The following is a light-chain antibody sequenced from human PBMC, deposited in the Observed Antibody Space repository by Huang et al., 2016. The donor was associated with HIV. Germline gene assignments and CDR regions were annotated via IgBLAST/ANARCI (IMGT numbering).Light chain of an antibody. Sequence: DIVMTQSPDFLAVSLGERATISCKSSHSLFNSPNRKNYLAWYQQNPGQPPKLLIYWASDRESGVPDRFIGSGSGTDFTLTIPSRQAEDVAVYCCQQYFFSPMTFGPRTKEDI. J-gene: IGKJ3*01. CDR2: WAS. CDR1: HSLFNSPNRKNY. CDR3: QQYFFSPMT. V-gene: IGKV4-1*01.